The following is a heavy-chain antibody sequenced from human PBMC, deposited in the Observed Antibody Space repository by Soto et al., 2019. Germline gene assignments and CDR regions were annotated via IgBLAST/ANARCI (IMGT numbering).Heavy chain of an antibody. CDR2: IKSKTDGGTT. Sequence: EVQLVESGGGLVKPGGSLRLSCAASGFTFSNAWMNWVRQAPGKGLEWVGRIKSKTDGGTTDYAAPVKGRFTISRDDSKNTLYLQMNSLKTEDTAVYYCTADLNYYGSGPGSVWGQGTLVTVSS. J-gene: IGHJ4*02. V-gene: IGHV3-15*07. CDR3: TADLNYYGSGPGSV. D-gene: IGHD3-10*01. CDR1: GFTFSNAW.